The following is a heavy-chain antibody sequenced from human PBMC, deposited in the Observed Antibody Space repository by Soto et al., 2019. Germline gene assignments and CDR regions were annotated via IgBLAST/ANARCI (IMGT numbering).Heavy chain of an antibody. J-gene: IGHJ4*02. D-gene: IGHD3-22*01. Sequence: ASVKVSCKXSGGTFSSYAVSWVRQAPGQGLEWMGGIIPIFGTANYAQKFQGRVTITADKSTSTAYMELSSLRSEDTAVYYCASSVSSGYGGYYFDYWGQGTLVTVSS. CDR2: IIPIFGTA. V-gene: IGHV1-69*06. CDR3: ASSVSSGYGGYYFDY. CDR1: GGTFSSYA.